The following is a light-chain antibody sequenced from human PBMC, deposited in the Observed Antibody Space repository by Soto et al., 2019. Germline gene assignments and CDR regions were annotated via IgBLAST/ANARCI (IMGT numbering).Light chain of an antibody. V-gene: IGKV1-39*01. CDR1: RTITMY. J-gene: IGKJ3*01. CDR3: QQSYNSPFN. Sequence: NSITITSRASRTITMYLNWYQQKSGQAPKLLINAASTLRSGVPSRFSGSGSGTDFTLTIDSLQPEDFATYYCQQSYNSPFNFGPGTKVDI. CDR2: AAS.